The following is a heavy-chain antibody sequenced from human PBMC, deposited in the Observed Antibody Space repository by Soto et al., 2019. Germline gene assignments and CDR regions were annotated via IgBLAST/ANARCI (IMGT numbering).Heavy chain of an antibody. J-gene: IGHJ4*02. CDR2: IYYTGST. Sequence: SETLSLTCTVSGGSISSSSYYWGWIRQPPGKGLEWIGTIYYTGSTYYNPSLKSRVTISVDTSKNQFPLKSSSVTAADTAVYYCYRERVLAAMYFDYWGQGILVTVS. CDR1: GGSISSSSYY. D-gene: IGHD6-25*01. V-gene: IGHV4-39*02. CDR3: YRERVLAAMYFDY.